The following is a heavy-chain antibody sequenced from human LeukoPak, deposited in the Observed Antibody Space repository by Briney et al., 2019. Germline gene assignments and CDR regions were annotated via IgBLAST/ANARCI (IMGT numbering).Heavy chain of an antibody. Sequence: SESLSLTCAVNAGSFTGYYWSWIRQPPRKGLEWIGEIDHTGSISYNPSLRSRVTISVDTFKNQFSLKLRSVTAADRAIYYCARGGYGPGSHYRYWGQGTLVTVSS. CDR2: IDHTGSI. V-gene: IGHV4-34*01. J-gene: IGHJ4*02. CDR1: AGSFTGYY. D-gene: IGHD3-10*01. CDR3: ARGGYGPGSHYRY.